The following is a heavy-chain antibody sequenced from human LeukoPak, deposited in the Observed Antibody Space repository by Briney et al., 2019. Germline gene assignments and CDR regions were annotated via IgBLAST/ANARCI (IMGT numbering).Heavy chain of an antibody. CDR2: ISYDGSNK. V-gene: IGHV3-30-3*01. CDR3: ARDYGGDSSGYSPDY. D-gene: IGHD3-22*01. CDR1: GFTFSSYA. J-gene: IGHJ4*02. Sequence: GRSLRLSCAASGFTFSSYAMHWVRQAPGRGLEWVAVISYDGSNKYYADSVKGRFTISRDNSKNTLYLQMNSLRAEDTAVYYCARDYGGDSSGYSPDYWGQGTLVTVSS.